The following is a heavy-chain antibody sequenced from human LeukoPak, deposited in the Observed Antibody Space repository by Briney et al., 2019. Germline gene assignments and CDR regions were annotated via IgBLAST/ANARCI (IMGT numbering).Heavy chain of an antibody. CDR2: INHSGST. CDR1: GGSFSGYY. CDR3: ARGRDRDGYLYYFDY. V-gene: IGHV4-34*01. J-gene: IGHJ4*02. Sequence: SETLSLTCAVYGGSFSGYYWSWIRQPPGKGREWIGEINHSGSTNYNPSLKSRVTISVDTSKNQFSLKLSSVTAADTAVYYCARGRDRDGYLYYFDYWGQGTLVTVSS. D-gene: IGHD5-24*01.